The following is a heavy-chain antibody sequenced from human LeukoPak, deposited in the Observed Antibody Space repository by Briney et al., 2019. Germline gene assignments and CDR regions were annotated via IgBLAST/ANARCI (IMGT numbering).Heavy chain of an antibody. Sequence: PGGSLRLSCAASGFTFSTYSMNWVRQAPGKGLEWVSSISRNSSYIYYADSVKGRFTISRDNAKNSLYLQMNSLRAEDTAVYFCVRGYCSGGTCYFFFGYWGQGTLVTVSS. CDR2: ISRNSSYI. CDR3: VRGYCSGGTCYFFFGY. V-gene: IGHV3-21*06. CDR1: GFTFSTYS. J-gene: IGHJ4*02. D-gene: IGHD2-15*01.